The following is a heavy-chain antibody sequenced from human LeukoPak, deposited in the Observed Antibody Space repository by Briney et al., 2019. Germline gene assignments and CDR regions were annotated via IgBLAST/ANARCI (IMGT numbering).Heavy chain of an antibody. CDR1: GGSISSYY. CDR2: IYYSGST. D-gene: IGHD4-17*01. V-gene: IGHV4-59*01. Sequence: PSETLSLTCSVSGGSISSYYWSWIRQPPGKGPEWIGYIYYSGSTNYNPSLKSRVTISVDTSKNQFSLKLSSVTAADTAVYYCARVRGVTTPRGYYFDYWGQGTLVTVSS. J-gene: IGHJ4*02. CDR3: ARVRGVTTPRGYYFDY.